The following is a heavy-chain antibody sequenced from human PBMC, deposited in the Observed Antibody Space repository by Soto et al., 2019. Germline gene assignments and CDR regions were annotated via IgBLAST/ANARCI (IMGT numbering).Heavy chain of an antibody. J-gene: IGHJ4*02. CDR3: VREDWHRFDS. CDR2: ISGGASDK. V-gene: IGHV3-7*01. D-gene: IGHD2-21*01. CDR1: GFMFSAYW. Sequence: EVQLVESGGRLVQPGWSLRLSCAASGFMFSAYWMSWVRQDPGKGLEWVATISGGASDKFYVDSVKGRFTISRDDSKNTLYLQMNSLRDEDTAVYYCVREDWHRFDSWGQGPLVTVSS.